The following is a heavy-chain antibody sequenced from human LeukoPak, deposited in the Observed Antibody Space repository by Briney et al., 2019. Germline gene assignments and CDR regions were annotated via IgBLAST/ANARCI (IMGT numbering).Heavy chain of an antibody. CDR2: IYYSGST. CDR3: ARLDLVAGNDY. D-gene: IGHD6-19*01. V-gene: IGHV4-39*01. Sequence: KPSETLSLTCTVSGGSISSSSYYWGGIRQPPGKGLEWIVSIYYSGSTYYNPSLKSRITISVDTSKNQFSLKLSSVTAADTAVYYCARLDLVAGNDYWGQGTLVTVSS. CDR1: GGSISSSSYY. J-gene: IGHJ4*02.